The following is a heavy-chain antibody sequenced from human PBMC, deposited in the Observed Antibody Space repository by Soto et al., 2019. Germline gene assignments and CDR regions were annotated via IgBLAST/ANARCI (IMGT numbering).Heavy chain of an antibody. Sequence: QVQLVQSGAEVKKPGASVRVSCQASGYTFTSYGVSWVRQAPGQGLEWMGWISAYNGNTKYAQKLQGRLTMTTDTSTSTAYTELRSMRSDATAMYYCARAPALHVDTAQKVDYWGQGTLVTVSS. V-gene: IGHV1-18*04. CDR3: ARAPALHVDTAQKVDY. J-gene: IGHJ4*02. CDR2: ISAYNGNT. CDR1: GYTFTSYG. D-gene: IGHD5-18*01.